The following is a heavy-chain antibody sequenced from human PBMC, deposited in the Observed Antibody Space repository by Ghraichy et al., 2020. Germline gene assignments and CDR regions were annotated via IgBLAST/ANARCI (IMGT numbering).Heavy chain of an antibody. J-gene: IGHJ4*02. V-gene: IGHV3-21*01. CDR3: ARDVRKHNPMTTRRYFDY. Sequence: GGSLRLSCAASGFNFSNYNMNWVRQAPGKGLEWVSSICSSSNYINYADSMKGRFTISRDNAKNSLYLQMNSLRAEDTADYYCARDVRKHNPMTTRRYFDYWGKGTLVTVSS. CDR1: GFNFSNYN. CDR2: ICSSSNYI. D-gene: IGHD3-22*01.